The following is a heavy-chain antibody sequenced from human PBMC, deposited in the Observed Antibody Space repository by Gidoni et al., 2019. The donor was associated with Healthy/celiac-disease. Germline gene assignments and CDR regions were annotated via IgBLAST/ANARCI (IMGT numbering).Heavy chain of an antibody. V-gene: IGHV3-23*01. CDR3: AKVRDISGSYYFNY. CDR1: GFTFSSNA. CDR2: IGSSGGST. D-gene: IGHD1-26*01. Sequence: VQLLESGGGLVQPGGSLRLSCAASGFTFSSNAMSWVRQAPGNGLGWVSAIGSSGGSTYYADSVKGRFTISRDNSKNTLYLQMNSLGAGDTAVYYCAKVRDISGSYYFNYWGQGTLVTVSS. J-gene: IGHJ4*02.